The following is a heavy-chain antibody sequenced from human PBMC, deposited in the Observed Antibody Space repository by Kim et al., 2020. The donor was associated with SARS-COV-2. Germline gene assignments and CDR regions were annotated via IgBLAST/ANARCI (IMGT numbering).Heavy chain of an antibody. Sequence: ASVKVSCKASGYTFTGYYMHWVRQAPGQGLEWMGWINPNSGGTNYAQKFQGWVTMTRDTSISTAYMELSRLRSDDTAVYYCARGPSLPGIAAAVVDPWGQGTLVTVSS. CDR2: INPNSGGT. D-gene: IGHD6-13*01. J-gene: IGHJ5*02. CDR3: ARGPSLPGIAAAVVDP. V-gene: IGHV1-2*04. CDR1: GYTFTGYY.